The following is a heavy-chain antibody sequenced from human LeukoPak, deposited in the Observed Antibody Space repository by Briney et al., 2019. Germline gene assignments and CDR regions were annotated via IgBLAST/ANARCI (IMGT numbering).Heavy chain of an antibody. CDR1: GVSISSYY. CDR2: IYTSGST. CDR3: ARSSGRWFDP. Sequence: SETLSLTCTASGVSISSYYWSWIRQPPGKGLEWIGYIYTSGSTNYNPSLKSRVTISVDTSKNQFSLKLSSVTAADTAVYYCARSSGRWFDPWGQGTLVTVSS. V-gene: IGHV4-4*09. J-gene: IGHJ5*02. D-gene: IGHD3-10*01.